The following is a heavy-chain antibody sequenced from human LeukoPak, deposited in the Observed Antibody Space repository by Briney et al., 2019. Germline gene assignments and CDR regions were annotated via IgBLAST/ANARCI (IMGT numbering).Heavy chain of an antibody. CDR1: GGSISGYF. CDR2: IFYSGFT. V-gene: IGHV4-59*08. D-gene: IGHD2-15*01. CDR3: ARRAYCGGTSCFSAALDF. J-gene: IGHJ4*02. Sequence: SETLSLTCTVSGGSISGYFWGWIRQPPGKGLEWIVYIFYSGFTNYNPSLKSRVTISVDTSKNHFSLNLASVTAADTAVYFCARRAYCGGTSCFSAALDFWGQGILVTVSS.